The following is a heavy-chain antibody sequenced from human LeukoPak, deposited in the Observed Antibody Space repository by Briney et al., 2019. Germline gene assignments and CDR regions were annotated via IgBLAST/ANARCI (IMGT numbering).Heavy chain of an antibody. J-gene: IGHJ4*02. V-gene: IGHV3-30*02. D-gene: IGHD6-13*01. Sequence: GGSLRLSCAASGFTFGSYGMHWVRQAPGKGLEWVAFIRYDGTNEYYADSVKGRFTISRDNSKNTLYLQMNSLRSEDTAVYYCARGFVQTGYSSSSYVHWGQGTLVTVSS. CDR3: ARGFVQTGYSSSSYVH. CDR1: GFTFGSYG. CDR2: IRYDGTNE.